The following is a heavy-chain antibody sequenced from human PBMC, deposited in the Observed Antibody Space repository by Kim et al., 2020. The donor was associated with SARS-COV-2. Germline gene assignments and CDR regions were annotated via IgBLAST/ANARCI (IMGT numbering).Heavy chain of an antibody. D-gene: IGHD5-18*01. J-gene: IGHJ6*02. Sequence: SVKVSCKASGGTFSSYAISWVRQAPGQGLEWMGGIIPIFGTANYAQKFQGRVTITADESTSTAYMELSSLRSEDTAVYYCARGLSSVDDTAMATEHYYYYGMDVWGQGTTVTVSS. CDR1: GGTFSSYA. CDR3: ARGLSSVDDTAMATEHYYYYGMDV. V-gene: IGHV1-69*13. CDR2: IIPIFGTA.